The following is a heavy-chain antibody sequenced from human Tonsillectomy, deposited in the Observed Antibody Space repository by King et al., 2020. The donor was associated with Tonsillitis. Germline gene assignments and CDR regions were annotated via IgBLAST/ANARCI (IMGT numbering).Heavy chain of an antibody. CDR3: ARGGLDDYGDYYEDYFDY. D-gene: IGHD4-17*01. Sequence: QLVQSGAEVKKPGASVKVSCKASGYTFRSYGISWVRQAPGQGLEWMGWISPNNGNTNYARKVQDRVTMTTDTSTSTAYMELGSLTSDDTAVYYCARGGLDDYGDYYEDYFDYWGQGTLVTVSS. V-gene: IGHV1-18*01. J-gene: IGHJ4*02. CDR1: GYTFRSYG. CDR2: ISPNNGNT.